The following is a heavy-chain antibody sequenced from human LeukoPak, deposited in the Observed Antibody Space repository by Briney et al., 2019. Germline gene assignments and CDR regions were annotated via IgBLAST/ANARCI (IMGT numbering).Heavy chain of an antibody. CDR1: GFTFSSYW. CDR2: IKQDGSEK. D-gene: IGHD3-9*01. Sequence: GGSLRLSCAASGFTFSSYWMSWVRQAPGKGPEWVANIKQDGSEKNYVDSVKGRFTISRDNAKNSLYLQMNNLRVEDTAMYYCAGGTGFIIKDWGQGTLVTVSS. V-gene: IGHV3-7*03. CDR3: AGGTGFIIKD. J-gene: IGHJ4*02.